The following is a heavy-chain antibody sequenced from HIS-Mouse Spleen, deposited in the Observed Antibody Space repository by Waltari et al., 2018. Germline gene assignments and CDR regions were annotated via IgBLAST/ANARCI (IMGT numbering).Heavy chain of an antibody. J-gene: IGHJ3*02. D-gene: IGHD3-3*01. CDR1: GGSISSYY. V-gene: IGHV4-4*07. Sequence: QVQLQESGPGLVKPSETLSLTCTVSGGSISSYYWSWIRQPAGKGLEWIGRIYTSGSTNYNHSRKSRVTMSVETSKNQFSLKLSSVTAADTAVYYCARDFHDFWSGYYGGDKKHDAFDIWGQGTMVTVSS. CDR3: ARDFHDFWSGYYGGDKKHDAFDI. CDR2: IYTSGST.